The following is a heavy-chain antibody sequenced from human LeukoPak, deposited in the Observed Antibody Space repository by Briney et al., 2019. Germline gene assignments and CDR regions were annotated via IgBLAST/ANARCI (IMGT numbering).Heavy chain of an antibody. D-gene: IGHD5-18*01. CDR3: ARAYSYAFEP. CDR2: VKQDGSET. V-gene: IGHV3-7*04. CDR1: GFTFSSNW. J-gene: IGHJ5*02. Sequence: PEGSLRLSCAASGFTFSSNWMSWVRQAPGKGLEWVANVKQDGSETYYVDAVKGRFTISRDNAKNSLFLQMNTLRVEDTAVYYCARAYSYAFEPWGQGTLVTVSS.